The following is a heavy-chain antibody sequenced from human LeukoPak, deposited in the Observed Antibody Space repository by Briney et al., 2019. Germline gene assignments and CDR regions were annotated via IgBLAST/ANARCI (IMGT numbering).Heavy chain of an antibody. CDR1: GYTLTELS. Sequence: GASVKVSCKVSGYTLTELSMHWVRQAPGKGLEWMGGFDPEDGETIYAQKFQGRVTMTEDTSTDTAYMELSSLRSEDTAVYYCATPPYYYDSSGYSHGYWGQGTLVTVSS. V-gene: IGHV1-24*01. J-gene: IGHJ4*02. CDR3: ATPPYYYDSSGYSHGY. D-gene: IGHD3-22*01. CDR2: FDPEDGET.